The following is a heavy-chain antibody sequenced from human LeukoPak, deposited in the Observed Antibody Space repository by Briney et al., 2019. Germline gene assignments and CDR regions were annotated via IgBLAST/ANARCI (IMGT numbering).Heavy chain of an antibody. V-gene: IGHV3-23*01. CDR1: GFAFSNFA. CDR2: MSGSGDGT. CDR3: AKMMGQSLYDYCMDV. Sequence: GGSLRLSCAASGFAFSNFAMSWVRQAPGKGLEWVSAMSGSGDGTNYADSVKGRFTISRDNSKNTLYLQMNSLSAEDTAVYYCAKMMGQSLYDYCMDVWGKGTTVTVSS. J-gene: IGHJ6*03. D-gene: IGHD3-16*01.